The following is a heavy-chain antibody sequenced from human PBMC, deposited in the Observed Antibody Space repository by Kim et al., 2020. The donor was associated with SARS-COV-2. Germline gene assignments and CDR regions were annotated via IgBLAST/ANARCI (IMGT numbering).Heavy chain of an antibody. CDR1: GFTFSSYG. Sequence: GGSLRLSCAASGFTFSSYGMHWVRQAPGKGLEWVAVISYDGSNKYYADSVKGRFTISRDNSKNTLYLQMNSLRAEDTAVYYCAKDLRDPPVINYGDYQGLDYWGQGTLGTVSS. D-gene: IGHD4-17*01. V-gene: IGHV3-30*18. CDR3: AKDLRDPPVINYGDYQGLDY. CDR2: ISYDGSNK. J-gene: IGHJ4*02.